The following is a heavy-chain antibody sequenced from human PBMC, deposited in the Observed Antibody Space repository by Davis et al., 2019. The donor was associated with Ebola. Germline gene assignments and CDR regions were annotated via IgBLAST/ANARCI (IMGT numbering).Heavy chain of an antibody. Sequence: GGSLRLSCAASGFTFSNYWMHWVRQAPGKGLEWVSGINWNSGSIDYADSVKGRFTISRDNAKSPLYLQMKSLRAEDTALYYCVKDLGPGVDYYYGMDVWGQGTTVTVSS. J-gene: IGHJ6*02. CDR1: GFTFSNYW. CDR2: INWNSGSI. CDR3: VKDLGPGVDYYYGMDV. D-gene: IGHD7-27*01. V-gene: IGHV3-9*01.